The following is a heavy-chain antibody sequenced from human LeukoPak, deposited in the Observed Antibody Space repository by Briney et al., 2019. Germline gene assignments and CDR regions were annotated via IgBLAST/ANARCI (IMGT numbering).Heavy chain of an antibody. J-gene: IGHJ4*02. CDR3: ARELSSGWYGSDY. D-gene: IGHD6-19*01. CDR2: IKQDGSEK. Sequence: GGSLRLSCAASGFTFSSYWMSRVRQAPGKGLEWVANIKQDGSEKYYVDSVKGRFTISRDNAKNSLYLQMNSLRAEDTAVYYCARELSSGWYGSDYWGQGTLVTVSS. CDR1: GFTFSSYW. V-gene: IGHV3-7*01.